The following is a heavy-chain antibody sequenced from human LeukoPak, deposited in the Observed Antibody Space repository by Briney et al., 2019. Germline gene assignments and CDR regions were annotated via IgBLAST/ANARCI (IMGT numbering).Heavy chain of an antibody. Sequence: KTSETLSLTCTVSGGSISSSSYYWGWIRQPPEKGLEWIGTIFHSGSTYYNPSLKSRVTISVDTSKNQFSLKLSSVTAADTAVYYCASYMTTVTTQGWFDPWGQGTLVTVSS. CDR2: IFHSGST. CDR3: ASYMTTVTTQGWFDP. CDR1: GGSISSSSYY. V-gene: IGHV4-39*07. D-gene: IGHD4-17*01. J-gene: IGHJ5*02.